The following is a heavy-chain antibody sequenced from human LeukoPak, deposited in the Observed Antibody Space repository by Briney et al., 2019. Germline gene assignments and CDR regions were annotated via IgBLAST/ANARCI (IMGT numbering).Heavy chain of an antibody. D-gene: IGHD3-3*01. Sequence: SVKVSCKASGGTFSSYAISWVRQAPGQGLEWMGGIIPIFGTANYAQKFQGRVTITADKSTSTAYMELSSLRSEDTAVYYCARRHLGDYDFWSGYHPYFDYWGQGTLVTVSS. CDR1: GGTFSSYA. J-gene: IGHJ4*02. CDR2: IIPIFGTA. CDR3: ARRHLGDYDFWSGYHPYFDY. V-gene: IGHV1-69*06.